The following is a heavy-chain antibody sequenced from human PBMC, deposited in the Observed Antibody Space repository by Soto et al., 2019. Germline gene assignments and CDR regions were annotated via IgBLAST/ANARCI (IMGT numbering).Heavy chain of an antibody. Sequence: GGSLRLSCAASGFTFSSYGMHWVRQAPGKGLEWVAVISYDGSNKYYADSVKGRFTISRDNSKNTLYLQMNSLRAEDTAVYYCANGPYQSSSGAYGMDVWGQGTTVTVSS. V-gene: IGHV3-30*18. CDR3: ANGPYQSSSGAYGMDV. CDR2: ISYDGSNK. J-gene: IGHJ6*02. CDR1: GFTFSSYG. D-gene: IGHD3-16*02.